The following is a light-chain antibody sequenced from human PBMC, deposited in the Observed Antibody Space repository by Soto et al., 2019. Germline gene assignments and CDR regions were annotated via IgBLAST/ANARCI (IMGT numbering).Light chain of an antibody. CDR2: TAS. Sequence: DIQMTQSPSTLSASVGDRVTITCRASQSISTWLAWYQQKPGKAPKVLIYTASSLQSGVPSRFSGGGSATEFSLTVSSLQPDDFATYYCQQYNSYPLTFGGGTKVEIK. J-gene: IGKJ4*01. CDR3: QQYNSYPLT. V-gene: IGKV1-5*03. CDR1: QSISTW.